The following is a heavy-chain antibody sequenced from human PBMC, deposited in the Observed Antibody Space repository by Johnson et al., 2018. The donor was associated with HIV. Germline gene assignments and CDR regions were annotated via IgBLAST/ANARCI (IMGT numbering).Heavy chain of an antibody. J-gene: IGHJ3*01. V-gene: IGHV3-23*04. CDR2: ISGSGGSL. D-gene: IGHD2-8*02. Sequence: VQLVESGGGLVQPGGSLRLSCAASGFTFSSYWMSWVRQAPGKGLEWVSGISGSGGSLYYAESVKGRFTISRDNSKNTLYLQMNSLRAEDTAVYYCAKSGLFVLVVYAPDVFDVWGQGTMVTVSS. CDR3: AKSGLFVLVVYAPDVFDV. CDR1: GFTFSSYW.